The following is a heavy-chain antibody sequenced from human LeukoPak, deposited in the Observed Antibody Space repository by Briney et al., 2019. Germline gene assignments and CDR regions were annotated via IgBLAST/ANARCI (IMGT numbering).Heavy chain of an antibody. CDR2: INAGNGNT. Sequence: ASVKVSCKASGYTFNSYSIHWVPQAPGQRLEWMGWINAGNGNTKYSQKFQGRVTITRDTSASTAYMELSSLRSEDTAVYYCATTDPSAAAGEGSDYWGQGTLVIVSS. CDR1: GYTFNSYS. CDR3: ATTDPSAAAGEGSDY. J-gene: IGHJ4*02. D-gene: IGHD6-13*01. V-gene: IGHV1-3*01.